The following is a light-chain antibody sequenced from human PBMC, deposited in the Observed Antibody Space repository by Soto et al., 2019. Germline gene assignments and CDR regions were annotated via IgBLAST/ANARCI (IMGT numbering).Light chain of an antibody. J-gene: IGKJ2*01. CDR3: QQYGRSPLLYA. Sequence: EIVLTQSPRTLSLSPGERATLSCRTSQNVNSNFLAWYQQKPGQAPRLLFYDASTRAAGVPDRFRGGGSGTDFTLTITRLEPEDFAIYYCQQYGRSPLLYAFGQGTRVGVK. CDR1: QNVNSNF. V-gene: IGKV3-20*01. CDR2: DAS.